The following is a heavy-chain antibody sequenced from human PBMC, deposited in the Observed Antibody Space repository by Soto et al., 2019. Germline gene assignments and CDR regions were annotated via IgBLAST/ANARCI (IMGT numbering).Heavy chain of an antibody. V-gene: IGHV4-30-4*01. CDR1: GGSISSGDYY. CDR3: ARALKEYYYDSSPYYYFDY. Sequence: SETLSLTCTVSGGSISSGDYYWNWIRQPPGKDLEWIGYIYYSGSAYYNPSLKSRVTMSVDTSKNQFSLKLNSVTAADTAVYYCARALKEYYYDSSPYYYFDYWGQGTLVTVSS. D-gene: IGHD3-22*01. CDR2: IYYSGSA. J-gene: IGHJ4*02.